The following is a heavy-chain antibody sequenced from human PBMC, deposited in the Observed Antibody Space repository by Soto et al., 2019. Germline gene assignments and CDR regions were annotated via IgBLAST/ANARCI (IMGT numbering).Heavy chain of an antibody. CDR2: ISSSSSTI. CDR3: AKGYDILTGPNGY. J-gene: IGHJ4*02. D-gene: IGHD3-9*01. V-gene: IGHV3-48*01. CDR1: GFTFSSYS. Sequence: GGSLRLSCAASGFTFSSYSMNWVRQAPGKGLEWVSYISSSSSTIYYADSVKGRFTISRDNAKNSLYLQMNSLRAEDTAVYYCAKGYDILTGPNGYWGQGTLVTVSS.